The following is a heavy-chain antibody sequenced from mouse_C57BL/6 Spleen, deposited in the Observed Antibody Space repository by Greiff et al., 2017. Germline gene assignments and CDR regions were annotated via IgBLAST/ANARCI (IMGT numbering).Heavy chain of an antibody. V-gene: IGHV1-63*01. D-gene: IGHD2-12*01. Sequence: QVQLQQSGAELVRPGTSVKMSCKASGYTFTNYWIGWAKQRPGHGLEWIGDIYPGGGYTNYNEKFKGKATLTADKSSSTAYMQFSSLTSEDSAIYYCARSQGYSYNDRYFDVWGTGTTVTVSS. CDR3: ARSQGYSYNDRYFDV. CDR1: GYTFTNYW. J-gene: IGHJ1*03. CDR2: IYPGGGYT.